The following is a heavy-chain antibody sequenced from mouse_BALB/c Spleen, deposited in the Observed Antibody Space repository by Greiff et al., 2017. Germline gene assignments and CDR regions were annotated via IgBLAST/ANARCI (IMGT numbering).Heavy chain of an antibody. D-gene: IGHD4-1*01. J-gene: IGHJ4*01. Sequence: QVQLKESAAELARPGASVKMSCKASGYTFTSYTMHWVKQRPGQGLEWIGYINPSSGYTEYNQKFKDKTTLTADKSSSTAYMQLSSLTSEDSAVYYCARRLTGNYAMDYWGQGTSVTVSS. CDR3: ARRLTGNYAMDY. V-gene: IGHV1-4*02. CDR1: GYTFTSYT. CDR2: INPSSGYT.